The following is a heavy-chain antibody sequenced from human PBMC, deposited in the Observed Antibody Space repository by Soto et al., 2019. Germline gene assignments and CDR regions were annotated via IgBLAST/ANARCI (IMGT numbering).Heavy chain of an antibody. CDR2: IYYSGST. CDR3: ARSGSGSGWL. D-gene: IGHD6-19*01. J-gene: IGHJ4*02. V-gene: IGHV4-61*01. CDR1: GGSVSSGRYY. Sequence: LSLTCTVSGGSVSSGRYYWSWIRQPPGKGLEWIGYIYYSGSTKYNPSLKSRVTISVDTSKNQFSLKLSSMTAADTAVYYCARSGSGSGWLGGQGTLVTVSS.